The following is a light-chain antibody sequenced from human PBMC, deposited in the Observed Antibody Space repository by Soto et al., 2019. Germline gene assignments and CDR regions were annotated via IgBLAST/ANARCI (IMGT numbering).Light chain of an antibody. CDR3: QQSYSMPWT. CDR1: QSISSF. CDR2: NGS. J-gene: IGKJ1*01. Sequence: DIQMTQSPSSLSASLGDRVTITCRASQSISSFLNWYQQKSGKAPKLLIYNGSTLQSGVPSRFSGSGSGTEYSLTISSLQPEDFAGYYCQQSYSMPWTFGQGSKVEVK. V-gene: IGKV1-39*01.